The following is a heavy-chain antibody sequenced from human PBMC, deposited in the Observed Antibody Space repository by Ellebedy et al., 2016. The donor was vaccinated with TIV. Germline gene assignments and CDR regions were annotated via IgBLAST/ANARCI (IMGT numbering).Heavy chain of an antibody. V-gene: IGHV3-7*01. CDR3: ARRGSYGDYAVQINSWFDS. Sequence: GESLKISCEAFGFSFRSYWMSWVRQAPGKGLEWVANIRGDSEKYYVDPVKGRFTISRDNGKNSLYLQMHSLRPEDTAVYYCARRGSYGDYAVQINSWFDSWGQGTLVTVSS. D-gene: IGHD4-17*01. J-gene: IGHJ5*01. CDR2: IRGDSEK. CDR1: GFSFRSYW.